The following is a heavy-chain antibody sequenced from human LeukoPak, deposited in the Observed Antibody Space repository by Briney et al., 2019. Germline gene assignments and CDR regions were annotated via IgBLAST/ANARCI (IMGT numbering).Heavy chain of an antibody. CDR3: ARRGNDFWSGYYDY. CDR1: VGSLSGYY. CDR2: VHYSGST. Sequence: SETLSLTCSVSVGSLSGYYWSWIRQPPAKGLEGIGYVHYSGSTNYNPSLKSRLSISVATSKTQFSLKLSSVTAAATAVYYCARRGNDFWSGYYDYWGQGTLVTVSS. J-gene: IGHJ4*02. V-gene: IGHV4-59*08. D-gene: IGHD3-3*01.